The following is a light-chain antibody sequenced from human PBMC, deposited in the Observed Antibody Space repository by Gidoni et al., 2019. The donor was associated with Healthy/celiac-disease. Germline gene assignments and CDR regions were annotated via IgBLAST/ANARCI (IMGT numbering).Light chain of an antibody. J-gene: IGKJ1*01. CDR1: QSISSY. CDR3: QQRYSTPRT. CDR2: AAS. Sequence: DIQMTQSPSSLSASVGDRVTITCRASQSISSYLHWYQQKPGKAPKLLIDAASSLQSGVTSRFSGSGAGTDFTITISSLQAEDFATYYCQQRYSTPRTFGQGTKVEIK. V-gene: IGKV1-39*01.